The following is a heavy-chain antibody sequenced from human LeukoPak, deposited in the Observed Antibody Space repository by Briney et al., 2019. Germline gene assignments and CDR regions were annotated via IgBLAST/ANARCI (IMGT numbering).Heavy chain of an antibody. CDR2: IHYSGST. J-gene: IGHJ4*01. V-gene: IGHV4-39*01. CDR3: ARLTGRDSSDWPYFHY. CDR1: GFSIRSSSYH. D-gene: IGHD6-25*01. Sequence: PSETLSLTCTASGFSIRSSSYHWGWVRQPPGKGLEWIGNIHYSGSTSYNPSHKSRVTLSVDTSKDQFSLKLSYVTSADTAVFYCARLTGRDSSDWPYFHYWGQGALVTVSS.